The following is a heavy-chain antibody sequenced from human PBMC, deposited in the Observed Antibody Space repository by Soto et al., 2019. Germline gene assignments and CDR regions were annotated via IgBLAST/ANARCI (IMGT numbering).Heavy chain of an antibody. CDR2: INHSGST. D-gene: IGHD3-3*01. J-gene: IGHJ5*02. CDR1: GGSFSGYY. CDR3: ARLDFWSGYWPP. V-gene: IGHV4-34*01. Sequence: SETLSLTYAVYGGSFSGYYWSWIRQPPGKGLGWIGEINHSGSTNYNPSLKSRVTISVDTSKNQFSPKLSSVTAADTAVYYCARLDFWSGYWPPWGQGTLVTVSS.